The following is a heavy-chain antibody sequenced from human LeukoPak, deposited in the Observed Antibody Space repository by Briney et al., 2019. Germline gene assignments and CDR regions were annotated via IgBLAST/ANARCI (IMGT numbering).Heavy chain of an antibody. Sequence: PGGSLRLSCAASGFTFSSYEMNWVRQAPGKGLEWVGFIRSKAYRGTTEYAASVKGRFTISRDDSKSIAYLQMNSLKTEDTAVYYCTRGPIQLWLYHGMDVWGQGTTVIVSS. CDR3: TRGPIQLWLYHGMDV. CDR2: IRSKAYRGTT. D-gene: IGHD5-18*01. J-gene: IGHJ6*02. V-gene: IGHV3-49*04. CDR1: GFTFSSYE.